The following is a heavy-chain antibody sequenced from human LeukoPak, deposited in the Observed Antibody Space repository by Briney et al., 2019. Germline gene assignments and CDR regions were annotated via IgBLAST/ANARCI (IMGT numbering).Heavy chain of an antibody. CDR1: GFTFSSYS. CDR2: ISSSSSYI. CDR3: ARATSDYGDYGFDY. D-gene: IGHD4-17*01. J-gene: IGHJ4*02. V-gene: IGHV3-21*01. Sequence: GGSLRLSCAASGFTFSSYSMNWVRQAPGKGLEWVSSISSSSSYIYYADSVKGRFTISRDNAKNSLYLQMNSLRAENTAVYYCARATSDYGDYGFDYWGQGTLVTVSS.